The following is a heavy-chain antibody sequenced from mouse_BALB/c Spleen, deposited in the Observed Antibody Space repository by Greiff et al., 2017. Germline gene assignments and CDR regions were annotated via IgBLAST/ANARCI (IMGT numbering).Heavy chain of an antibody. Sequence: VQLQQSGAELVRPGVSVKISCKGSGYTFTDYAMHWVKQSHAKSLEWIGVISTYYGDASYNQKFKGKATMTVDKSSSTAYMELARLTSEDSAIYYCARGLPYSGFDVWGAGTTVTVSS. D-gene: IGHD2-10*01. J-gene: IGHJ1*01. CDR1: GYTFTDYA. CDR3: ARGLPYSGFDV. CDR2: ISTYYGDA. V-gene: IGHV1S137*01.